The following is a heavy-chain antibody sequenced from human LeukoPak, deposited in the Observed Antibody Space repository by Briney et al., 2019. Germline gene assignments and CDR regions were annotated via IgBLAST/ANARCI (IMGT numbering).Heavy chain of an antibody. D-gene: IGHD6-13*01. J-gene: IGHJ5*02. CDR2: INPNGGGT. V-gene: IGHV1-2*02. CDR1: GYTFTGYY. CDR3: ARAFEGSSWYYWVDP. Sequence: ASVKVSCKASGYTFTGYYMHWVRQAPGQGLEWMGWINPNGGGTNYAQKLQGRVTMARDTSISTVYMELSRLRSDDTAVYYCARAFEGSSWYYWVDPWGQGTLVTVSS.